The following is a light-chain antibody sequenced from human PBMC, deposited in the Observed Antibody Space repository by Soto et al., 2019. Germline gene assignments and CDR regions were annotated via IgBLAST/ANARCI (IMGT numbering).Light chain of an antibody. CDR3: SSSTISNLPPIV. V-gene: IGLV2-14*01. CDR1: SREVGGYNY. CDR2: DVS. Sequence: QSALTQPGSVSGSPGQSITISCTGTSREVGGYNYVSWYQQHPGKAPKFMIYDVSNRPSGVSNRFSGSKSGNTASLTITGLQAEDEVDYYCSSSTISNLPPIVFRNGTKLHVL. J-gene: IGLJ1*01.